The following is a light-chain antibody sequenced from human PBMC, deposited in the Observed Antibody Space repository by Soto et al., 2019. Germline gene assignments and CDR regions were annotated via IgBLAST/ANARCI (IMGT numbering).Light chain of an antibody. J-gene: IGKJ1*01. V-gene: IGKV3-15*01. CDR1: QSVNSN. CDR2: GAS. Sequence: EIVMTQSPATLSVSPGERATLSCRASQSVNSNLAWYQQRPGQAPRLLIHGASTRAPGIPAGFSGSGSGTEFTLTISSLQSEDSAVYYCQQYYLWPWTFGQGTRVQIK. CDR3: QQYYLWPWT.